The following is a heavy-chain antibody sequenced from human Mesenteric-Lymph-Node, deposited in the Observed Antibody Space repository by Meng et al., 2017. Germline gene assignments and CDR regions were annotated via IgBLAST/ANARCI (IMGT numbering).Heavy chain of an antibody. D-gene: IGHD2-15*01. CDR2: INSDGSST. J-gene: IGHJ4*02. CDR3: ARDGGHRADS. V-gene: IGHV3-74*01. CDR1: GFTLSSYW. Sequence: EVQLVESGGDLVQPGGSLRLSCAASGFTLSSYWMHWVRQAPGKRRVWVSRINSDGSSTSYADSVKGRFTISRDNAKNTLYLQMNSLRAEDTAVYYCARDGGHRADSWGQGTLVTVSS.